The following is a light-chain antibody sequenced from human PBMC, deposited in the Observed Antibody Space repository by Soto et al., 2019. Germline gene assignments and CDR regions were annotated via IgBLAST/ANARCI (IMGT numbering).Light chain of an antibody. CDR3: KQYPSYSSYT. CDR1: QNINSW. J-gene: IGKJ2*01. CDR2: KAS. Sequence: DIQMTQSPSTLSASVGDRVTVTCRASQNINSWLAWYQQKPGKAPKLLIYKASSLESGVPSRFSGSGSGTDFTLTINSLQPDDFATYYCKQYPSYSSYTFGQGTKLEIK. V-gene: IGKV1-5*03.